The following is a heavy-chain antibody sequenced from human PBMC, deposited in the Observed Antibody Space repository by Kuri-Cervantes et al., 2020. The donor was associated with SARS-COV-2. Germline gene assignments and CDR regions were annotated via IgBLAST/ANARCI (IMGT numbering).Heavy chain of an antibody. V-gene: IGHV1-69*06. CDR1: GGTFSSYA. J-gene: IGHJ4*02. D-gene: IGHD1-26*01. CDR3: ASAVAVGATAFDY. CDR2: IIPIFGTA. Sequence: SVQVSCKASGGTFSSYAISWVRQAPGQGLEWMGEIIPIFGTANYAQKLQGRVTITVDKSTSTAYMELSNLRSEDTAVYYCASAVAVGATAFDYWGQGTLVTVSS.